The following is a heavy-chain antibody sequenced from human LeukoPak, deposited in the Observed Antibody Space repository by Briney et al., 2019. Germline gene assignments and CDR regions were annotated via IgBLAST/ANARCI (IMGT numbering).Heavy chain of an antibody. Sequence: PKASVKVSCKASGYTFTSYYMHWVRQAPGQGLEWMGWISAYNGNTNYAQKLQGRVTMTTDTSTSTAYMELRSLRSDDTAVYYCARATDYDFWSGYYTDVDYWGQGTLVTVSS. CDR3: ARATDYDFWSGYYTDVDY. CDR2: ISAYNGNT. V-gene: IGHV1-18*04. D-gene: IGHD3-3*01. J-gene: IGHJ4*02. CDR1: GYTFTSYY.